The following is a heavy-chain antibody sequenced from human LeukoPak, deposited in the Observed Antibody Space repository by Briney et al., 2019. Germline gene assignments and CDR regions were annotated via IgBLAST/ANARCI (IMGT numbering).Heavy chain of an antibody. D-gene: IGHD6-13*01. CDR2: ISAYNGNT. CDR1: GYTFTSYG. CDR3: ARVVPIAAAGRCNWFDP. J-gene: IGHJ5*02. Sequence: RASVKASCKASGYTFTSYGISWVRQAPGQGLEWMGWISAYNGNTNYAQKLQGRVTMTTDTSTSTAYMELRSLRSDDTAVYYCARVVPIAAAGRCNWFDPWGQGTLVTVSS. V-gene: IGHV1-18*01.